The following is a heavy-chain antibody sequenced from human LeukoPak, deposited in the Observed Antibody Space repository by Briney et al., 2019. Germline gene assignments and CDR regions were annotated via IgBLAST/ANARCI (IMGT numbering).Heavy chain of an antibody. Sequence: GGSLRLSCAASGFTFSVHEMNWVRQAPGKGLEWLSYISDSGRTIYYADSVDGRFTVSRDNAKNSLFLQMNSLRVEDTAVYFCARGSHYFDFWGQGTPVTVSS. CDR1: GFTFSVHE. V-gene: IGHV3-48*03. CDR3: ARGSHYFDF. J-gene: IGHJ4*02. D-gene: IGHD6-6*01. CDR2: ISDSGRTI.